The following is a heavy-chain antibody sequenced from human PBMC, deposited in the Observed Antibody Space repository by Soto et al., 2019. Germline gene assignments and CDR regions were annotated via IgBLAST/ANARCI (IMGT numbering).Heavy chain of an antibody. V-gene: IGHV1-18*01. D-gene: IGHD5-12*01. J-gene: IGHJ5*02. Sequence: ASVKVSCKASGYTFTSYGISWVRQAPGQGLEWMGWISAYNGNTNYAQKLQGRVTMTTDTSTSTAYMELRSLRSDDTAVYYCVRVKGSGYHNLFDPWGQGTLVTVSS. CDR3: VRVKGSGYHNLFDP. CDR2: ISAYNGNT. CDR1: GYTFTSYG.